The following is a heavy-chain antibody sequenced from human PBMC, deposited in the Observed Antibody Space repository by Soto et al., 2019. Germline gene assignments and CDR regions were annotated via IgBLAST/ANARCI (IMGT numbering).Heavy chain of an antibody. CDR1: GVNFNFFG. J-gene: IGHJ3*02. CDR3: AKQRIYSFDAFDI. CDR2: ISYDRRDK. V-gene: IGHV3-30*18. Sequence: QEPLVESGGGVVQAGRSLRLSCAASGVNFNFFGMHWVRQAPGTGLEVVTVISYDRRDKYYADSVKGRFTMSRDNSKNMVYLEMRSLRPEDTSVYYCAKQRIYSFDAFDIWGHGTMVTVSS. D-gene: IGHD5-12*01.